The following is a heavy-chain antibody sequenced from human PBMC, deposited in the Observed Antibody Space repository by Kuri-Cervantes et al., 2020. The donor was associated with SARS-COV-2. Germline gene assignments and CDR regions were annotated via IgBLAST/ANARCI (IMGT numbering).Heavy chain of an antibody. Sequence: GESLKISCAASVFTFSSYAMSWVRQAPGKGLEWVSAISGSGGSTYYADSVKGRFTMSSDNSKHTLYLQMNSLRAEDPAVYYCPRGRSDLSNEQWLYFDYWGQGTLVTVSS. J-gene: IGHJ4*02. CDR3: PRGRSDLSNEQWLYFDY. CDR2: ISGSGGST. CDR1: VFTFSSYA. V-gene: IGHV3-23*01. D-gene: IGHD6-19*01.